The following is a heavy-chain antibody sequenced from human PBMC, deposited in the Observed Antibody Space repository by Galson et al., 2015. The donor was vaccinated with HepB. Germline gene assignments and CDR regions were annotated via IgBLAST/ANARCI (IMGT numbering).Heavy chain of an antibody. V-gene: IGHV1-2*04. Sequence: SCKASGYTFTGYYMHWVRQAPGQGLEWMGWINPNSGGTNYAQKFQGWVTMTRDTSISTAYMELSRLRSDDTAVYYCARDRWGGSELHHYYMDVWGKGTTVTVSS. D-gene: IGHD1-26*01. J-gene: IGHJ6*03. CDR1: GYTFTGYY. CDR3: ARDRWGGSELHHYYMDV. CDR2: INPNSGGT.